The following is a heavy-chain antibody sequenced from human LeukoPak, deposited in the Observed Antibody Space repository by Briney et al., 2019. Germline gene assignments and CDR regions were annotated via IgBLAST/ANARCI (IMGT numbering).Heavy chain of an antibody. V-gene: IGHV3-30*18. CDR1: GFTFSSYG. J-gene: IGHJ4*02. D-gene: IGHD3-10*01. CDR3: AKGGGRFGDLLSSIDY. CDR2: ISYDGSNK. Sequence: GGSLRLSCAASGFTFSSYGMHWVRQAPGKGLEWVAVISYDGSNKYYADSVKGRFTISRDNSKNTLYLQMNSLRAEDTAVYYCAKGGGRFGDLLSSIDYWGQGTLVTVSS.